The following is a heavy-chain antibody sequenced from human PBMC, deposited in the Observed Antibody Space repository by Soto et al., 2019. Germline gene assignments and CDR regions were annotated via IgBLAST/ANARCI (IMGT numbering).Heavy chain of an antibody. CDR3: AHRVLRTVFGLVTTTAIDFDF. D-gene: IGHD3-3*01. CDR2: IYWDDDK. J-gene: IGHJ4*02. V-gene: IGHV2-5*02. Sequence: QITLNESGPTVVRPTETLTLTCRFSGFSLTTSGVVVGWIRQSPGNAPEWLALIYWDDDKRYSASLKSRLTITKDTSKNQVVLTVSDLDPTDTATYYCAHRVLRTVFGLVTTTAIDFDFWGQGTPVAVSS. CDR1: GFSLTTSGVV.